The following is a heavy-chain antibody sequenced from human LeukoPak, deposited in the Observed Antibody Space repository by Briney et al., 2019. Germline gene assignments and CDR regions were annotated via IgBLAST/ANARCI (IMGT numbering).Heavy chain of an antibody. D-gene: IGHD3-22*01. Sequence: SETLSLTCTVSGGSISSYYWSWIRQPAGKGLEWIGRIYNSGSTNYNPSLKSRVTMSVDTSKNQFSLKLSSVTAADTAVYYCARDLLTYYYDSSGYFDYWGQGTLVTVSS. CDR3: ARDLLTYYYDSSGYFDY. CDR1: GGSISSYY. CDR2: IYNSGST. J-gene: IGHJ4*02. V-gene: IGHV4-4*07.